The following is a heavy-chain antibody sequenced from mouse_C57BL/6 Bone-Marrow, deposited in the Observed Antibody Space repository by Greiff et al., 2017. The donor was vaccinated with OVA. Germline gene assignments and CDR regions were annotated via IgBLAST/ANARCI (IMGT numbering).Heavy chain of an antibody. V-gene: IGHV5-4*01. CDR3: ARDRKTMVTTSFAY. CDR1: GFTFSSHA. Sequence: EVKLQESGGGLVKPGGSGRGAWSASGFTFSSHAMSWVRQTPEKRLEWVATISDGGSYTYYPDNVKGRFTISRDNAKNNLYLQMSHLKSEDTAMYYCARDRKTMVTTSFAYWGQGTLVTVSA. J-gene: IGHJ3*01. D-gene: IGHD2-2*01. CDR2: ISDGGSYT.